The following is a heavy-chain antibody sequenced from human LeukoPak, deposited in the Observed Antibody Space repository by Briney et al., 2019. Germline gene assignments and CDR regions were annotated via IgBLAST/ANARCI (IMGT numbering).Heavy chain of an antibody. CDR2: ISAYNGNT. CDR1: GYTFTSYG. J-gene: IGHJ4*02. V-gene: IGHV1-18*01. Sequence: ASVKVSCKASGYTFTSYGISWVRQAPGQGLEWMGRISAYNGNTNYAQKLQGRVTMTTDTSTSTAYMELRSLRSDDTAVYYCARDSVLMVRGATFFDYWGQGTLVTVSS. CDR3: ARDSVLMVRGATFFDY. D-gene: IGHD3-10*01.